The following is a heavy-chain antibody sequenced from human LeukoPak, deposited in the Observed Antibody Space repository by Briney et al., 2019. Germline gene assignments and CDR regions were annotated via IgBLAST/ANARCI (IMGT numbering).Heavy chain of an antibody. CDR1: GGSISSYY. J-gene: IGHJ5*02. CDR2: IYYSGST. D-gene: IGHD1-7*01. CDR3: ASVVRITGTNWFDP. Sequence: SETLSLTCTVSGGSISSYYWSWSRQPPGKGLEWIGYIYYSGSTNYNPSLKSRVTISVDTSKNQFSLKLSSVTAADTAVYYCASVVRITGTNWFDPWGQGTLVTVSS. V-gene: IGHV4-59*12.